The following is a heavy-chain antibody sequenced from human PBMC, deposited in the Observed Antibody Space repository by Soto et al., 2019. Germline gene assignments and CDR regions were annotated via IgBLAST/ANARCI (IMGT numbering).Heavy chain of an antibody. Sequence: EVQLVESGGGLVQPGGSLRLSCAGSGLTLSRYWMHWVRQGPGKGLVWVSRINSDGGTTTYADSVKGRFTIPRDNAKNTVDRQMNSLRAEYTAVYYCLAGETNDFDFWGQGTLVTVSS. CDR1: GLTLSRYW. D-gene: IGHD3-10*01. V-gene: IGHV3-74*01. CDR2: INSDGGTT. CDR3: LAGETNDFDF. J-gene: IGHJ4*02.